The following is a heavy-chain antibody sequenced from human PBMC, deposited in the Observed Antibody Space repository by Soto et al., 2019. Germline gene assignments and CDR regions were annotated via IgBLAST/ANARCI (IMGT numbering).Heavy chain of an antibody. J-gene: IGHJ6*03. Sequence: HPGGSLRLSCAASGFTFSSYWMHWVRQAPGKGLVWVSRINSDGSSTSYADSVKGRFTISRDNAKNTLYLQMNSLRAEDTAVYYCARDRGLAAAGPAESYHYYYYMDVWGKGTTVTVS. CDR1: GFTFSSYW. V-gene: IGHV3-74*01. CDR2: INSDGSST. D-gene: IGHD6-13*01. CDR3: ARDRGLAAAGPAESYHYYYYMDV.